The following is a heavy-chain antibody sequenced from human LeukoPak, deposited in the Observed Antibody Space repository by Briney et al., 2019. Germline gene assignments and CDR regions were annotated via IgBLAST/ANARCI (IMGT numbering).Heavy chain of an antibody. D-gene: IGHD3-10*01. J-gene: IGHJ5*02. CDR3: ARIWFGESKSPNWFDP. V-gene: IGHV1-18*01. Sequence: AASVKVSCKASGYTFTSYGISWVRQAPGQGLEWMGWISAYNGNTNYAQKLQGRVTMTTDTSTSTAYMELRSLRSDDTAVYYCARIWFGESKSPNWFDPWGQGTLVTVSS. CDR2: ISAYNGNT. CDR1: GYTFTSYG.